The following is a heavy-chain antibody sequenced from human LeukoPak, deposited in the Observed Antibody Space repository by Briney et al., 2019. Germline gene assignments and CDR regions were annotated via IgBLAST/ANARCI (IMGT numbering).Heavy chain of an antibody. D-gene: IGHD2-15*01. V-gene: IGHV3-23*01. CDR3: AKELAGGVVLVYFDY. Sequence: PGGSLRPSCAASGFAFRSYAMSWVPQSPGKGLEWFSAFSASGGITYYADSVKGRFTIPRDNSKNTLYLQMNSLRAEDTAVYYCAKELAGGVVLVYFDYWGQGTLVTVSS. J-gene: IGHJ4*02. CDR1: GFAFRSYA. CDR2: FSASGGIT.